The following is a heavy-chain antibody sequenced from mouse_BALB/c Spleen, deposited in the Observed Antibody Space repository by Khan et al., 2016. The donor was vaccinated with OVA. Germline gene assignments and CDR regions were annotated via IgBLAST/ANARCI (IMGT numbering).Heavy chain of an antibody. J-gene: IGHJ2*01. D-gene: IGHD1-1*01. Sequence: EVKLLESGPGLLKPSQSLSLTCTVTGYSITSAYAWNWIRQFPGNKLEWMGHISHCGSPTYSPSLRRRISITRETSKNQFFLQLNSVTTEDTATHYCASGRLLLRYRDYFDYWGQGTTLTVSS. CDR2: ISHCGSP. CDR3: ASGRLLLRYRDYFDY. CDR1: GYSITSAYA. V-gene: IGHV3-2*02.